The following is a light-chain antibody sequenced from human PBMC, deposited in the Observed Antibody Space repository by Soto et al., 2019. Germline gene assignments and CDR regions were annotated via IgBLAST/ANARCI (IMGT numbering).Light chain of an antibody. Sequence: QSVLAQPPSASGSPGQSVTISCTGTSSDIGAYIYVSWYQQHPGKAPKLMISEVSRRPSGVPERFSGSKPGNTASLTVSGLXADDEAHYYCSSYAGSNNFVFGTGTKV. CDR1: SSDIGAYIY. CDR3: SSYAGSNNFV. V-gene: IGLV2-8*01. J-gene: IGLJ1*01. CDR2: EVS.